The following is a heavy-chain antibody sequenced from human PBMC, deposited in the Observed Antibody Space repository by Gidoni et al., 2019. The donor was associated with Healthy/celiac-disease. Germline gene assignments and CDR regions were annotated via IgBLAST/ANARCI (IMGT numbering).Heavy chain of an antibody. CDR3: AREPQTPEKNGMDV. CDR2: INPNSGGT. Sequence: QVQLVKSGAEVKKPGASVKVSCTAAGYTFTGYYMHWVRQAPGHGLEWMGWINPNSGGTNYAQKFQGWVTMTRDTSISTAYMELSRLRSDDTAVYYCAREPQTPEKNGMDVWGQGTTVTVSS. J-gene: IGHJ6*02. CDR1: GYTFTGYY. V-gene: IGHV1-2*04.